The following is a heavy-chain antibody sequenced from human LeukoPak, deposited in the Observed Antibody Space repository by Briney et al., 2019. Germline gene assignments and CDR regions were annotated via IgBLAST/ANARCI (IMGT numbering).Heavy chain of an antibody. D-gene: IGHD2-2*01. Sequence: GGSLRLSCAASGFTFSSYAMSWVRQAPGKGLEWVSAISGSGGSTYYADSVKGRFTISRDNSKNTLYLQMNSLRAEDTAVYYCAKSILPFTTSCSFDYWGQGTLVTVPS. CDR3: AKSILPFTTSCSFDY. CDR2: ISGSGGST. V-gene: IGHV3-23*01. J-gene: IGHJ4*02. CDR1: GFTFSSYA.